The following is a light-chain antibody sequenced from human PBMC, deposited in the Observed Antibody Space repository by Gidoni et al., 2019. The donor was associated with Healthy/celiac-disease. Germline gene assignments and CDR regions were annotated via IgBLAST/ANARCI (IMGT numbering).Light chain of an antibody. CDR1: QSISSY. CDR3: QQSYSTLT. V-gene: IGKV1-39*01. CDR2: AAS. Sequence: DIQMTQSPSSLSASVGDRVTITCRASQSISSYLNWYQQKPGKAPKLLTYAASSLQSGVPSRFSGSGSGTDFTLTISSLQPEDFATYYCQQSYSTLTFXXXTRLEIK. J-gene: IGKJ5*01.